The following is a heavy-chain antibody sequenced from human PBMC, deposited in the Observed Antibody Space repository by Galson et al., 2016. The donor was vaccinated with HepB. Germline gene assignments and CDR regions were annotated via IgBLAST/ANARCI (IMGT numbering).Heavy chain of an antibody. CDR2: INPNGGAT. CDR3: ARDRADYYDDSGYPYNCFDP. J-gene: IGHJ5*02. D-gene: IGHD3-22*01. V-gene: IGHV1-2*02. Sequence: SVKVSCKASGYTFGDYYMHWVRLAPGQGFEWMGWINPNGGATKYAQKFQGRVTMTRDTSSSTAYLELSRLRSDDPAVYYCARDRADYYDDSGYPYNCFDPWGQGTLGTVTS. CDR1: GYTFGDYY.